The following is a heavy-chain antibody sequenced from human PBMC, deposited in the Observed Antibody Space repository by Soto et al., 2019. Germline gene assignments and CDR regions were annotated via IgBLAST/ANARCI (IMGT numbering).Heavy chain of an antibody. D-gene: IGHD2-2*01. CDR1: GGSISSYY. CDR3: ARAVLPATAPFDY. Sequence: QVQLQESGPRLVKPSETLSLTCIVSGGSISSYYWSWIRQPPGKGLEWIGYTYYSGSTNYNPSLKRRVTLSVDTSKNQFSLKLSSVTAADTAVYYCARAVLPATAPFDYWGQGTLVTVSS. J-gene: IGHJ4*02. V-gene: IGHV4-59*01. CDR2: TYYSGST.